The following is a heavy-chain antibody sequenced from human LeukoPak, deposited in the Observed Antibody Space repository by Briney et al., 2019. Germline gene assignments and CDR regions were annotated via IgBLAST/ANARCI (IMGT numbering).Heavy chain of an antibody. Sequence: GGSLRLSCAASGFTFSSYGMHWVRQAPGKGLEWVAFIRYDGSNKYYADSVKGRFTISRDNSKNTLYLQMNSLRAEDTAVYYCAKDLPMYYDLWSGLFDYWGQGTLVTVSS. D-gene: IGHD3-3*01. J-gene: IGHJ4*02. V-gene: IGHV3-30*02. CDR3: AKDLPMYYDLWSGLFDY. CDR1: GFTFSSYG. CDR2: IRYDGSNK.